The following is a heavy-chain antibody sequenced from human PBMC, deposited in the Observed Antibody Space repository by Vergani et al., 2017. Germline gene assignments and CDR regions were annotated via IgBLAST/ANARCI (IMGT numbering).Heavy chain of an antibody. Sequence: VQLVESGGGLVKPGGSLRLSCAASGFTFSDFSMSWVRQAPGKGLEWIGEINHSGTINYNPTLKSPFNVSIDTSRDHFSLKLRSVSAADTAVYFCARRAERWETLLRDDFDVWGQGTFVTVSP. D-gene: IGHD1-26*01. CDR2: INHSGTI. J-gene: IGHJ3*01. CDR3: ARRAERWETLLRDDFDV. V-gene: IGHV4-34*01. CDR1: GFTFSDFS.